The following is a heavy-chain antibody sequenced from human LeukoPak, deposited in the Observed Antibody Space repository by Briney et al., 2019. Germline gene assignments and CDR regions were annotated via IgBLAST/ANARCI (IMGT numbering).Heavy chain of an antibody. CDR2: IYHSGST. J-gene: IGHJ4*02. Sequence: SETLSLTCTVSGYSISSGYYWGWIRQPPGKGLEWIGSIYHSGSTYYNPSLKSRVTISVDTSKNQFSLKLSSVTAADTAVYYCARKSSGWYIHWGQGTLVTVSS. CDR1: GYSISSGYY. CDR3: ARKSSGWYIH. D-gene: IGHD6-19*01. V-gene: IGHV4-38-2*02.